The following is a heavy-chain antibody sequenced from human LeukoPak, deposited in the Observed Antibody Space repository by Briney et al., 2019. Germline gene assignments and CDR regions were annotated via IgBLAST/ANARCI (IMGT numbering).Heavy chain of an antibody. J-gene: IGHJ5*02. CDR1: GGSISSGGYY. CDR3: ARGRRGPYYYYGSGSYPWFDP. D-gene: IGHD3-10*01. V-gene: IGHV4-31*03. Sequence: SETLSLTCTVSGGSISSGGYYWSWIRQHPGKGLEWIGYIYYSGSTYYNPSLKSRVTISVDTSKNQFSLKLSSVTAADTAVYYCARGRRGPYYYYGSGSYPWFDPWGQGTLVTVSS. CDR2: IYYSGST.